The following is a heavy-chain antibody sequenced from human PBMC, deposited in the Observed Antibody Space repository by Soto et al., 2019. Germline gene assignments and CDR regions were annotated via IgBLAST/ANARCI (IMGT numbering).Heavy chain of an antibody. D-gene: IGHD3-10*01. CDR3: ARLGLYSCGSGSCYPGYFDS. V-gene: IGHV4-31*03. J-gene: IGHJ4*02. CDR2: IYYSGST. Sequence: SETLSLTCTVSGGSISSGGYYWSWIRQHPGKGLEWIGYIYYSGSTYYNPSLKSRVTISVDTPKNLFSLKLSSVTAADTAMYYCARLGLYSCGSGSCYPGYFDSWGQGTLVTVSS. CDR1: GGSISSGGYY.